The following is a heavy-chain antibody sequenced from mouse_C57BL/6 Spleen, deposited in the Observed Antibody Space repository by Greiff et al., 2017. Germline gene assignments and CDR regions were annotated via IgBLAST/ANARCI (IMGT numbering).Heavy chain of an antibody. J-gene: IGHJ1*03. CDR1: GYAFSSSW. CDR2: IYPGDGGT. CDR3: AREDYYGSSYGYFDV. V-gene: IGHV1-82*01. Sequence: VQLQQSGPELVKPGASVKISCKASGYAFSSSWMNWVKQRPGKGLEWIGRIYPGDGGTNYNGKFKGKATLTADKSSSTAYMKLSSLTSEDSAVYFCAREDYYGSSYGYFDVWGTGTTVTVSS. D-gene: IGHD1-1*01.